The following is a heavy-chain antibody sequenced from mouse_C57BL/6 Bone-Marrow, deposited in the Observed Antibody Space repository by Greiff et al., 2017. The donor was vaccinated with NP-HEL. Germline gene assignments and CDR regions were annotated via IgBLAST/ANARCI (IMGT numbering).Heavy chain of an antibody. CDR2: IYPGSGST. D-gene: IGHD1-1*01. V-gene: IGHV1-55*01. CDR3: GRRGVDYVDY. CDR1: GYTFTSYW. J-gene: IGHJ2*01. Sequence: QVQLQQPGAELVKPGASVKMSCKASGYTFTSYWITWVKQRPGQGLEWIGDIYPGSGSTNYNEKFKSKATLTVDTSSSTAYMQHSSLTSEEYADYYCGRRGVDYVDYWGQGTTLTVTS.